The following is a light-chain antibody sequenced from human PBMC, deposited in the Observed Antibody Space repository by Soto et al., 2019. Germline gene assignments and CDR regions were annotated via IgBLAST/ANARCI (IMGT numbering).Light chain of an antibody. CDR2: GAS. V-gene: IGKV3-20*01. J-gene: IGKJ1*01. Sequence: EIVLTQSPGTLSLSPGKRVTLSCRASQSISSTYLAWYQQKPGQAPRLLIYGASSRATGIPDRFSGSGSGTDFTLTIRRLEPEDCAVYYCQQYDSPPRTFGQGPKV. CDR1: QSISSTY. CDR3: QQYDSPPRT.